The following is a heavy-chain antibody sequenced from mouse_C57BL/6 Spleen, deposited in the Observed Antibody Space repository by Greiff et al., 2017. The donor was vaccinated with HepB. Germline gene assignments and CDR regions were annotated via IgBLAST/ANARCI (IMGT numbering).Heavy chain of an antibody. CDR3: AVEEAY. CDR1: GYAFTNYL. V-gene: IGHV1-54*01. Sequence: VKLQQSGAELVRPGTSVKVSCKASGYAFTNYLIEWVKQRPGQGLEWIGVINPGSGGTNYNEKFKGKATLTADKSSSTAYMQLSSLTSEDSAVYFCAVEEAYWGQGTLVTVSA. CDR2: INPGSGGT. J-gene: IGHJ3*01.